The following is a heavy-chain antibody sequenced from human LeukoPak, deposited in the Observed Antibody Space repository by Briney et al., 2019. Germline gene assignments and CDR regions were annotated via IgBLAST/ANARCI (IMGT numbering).Heavy chain of an antibody. J-gene: IGHJ6*02. Sequence: PSETLSLTCTVSGGSISSGGYYWSWIRQHPGKGLEWIGYIYYSGSTYYNPSLKSRVTISVDTSKNQFSLKLSSVTAADTAVYYCARGTNDYGDWVLYGMDVWGQGTTVTVSS. CDR2: IYYSGST. D-gene: IGHD4-17*01. V-gene: IGHV4-31*03. CDR1: GGSISSGGYY. CDR3: ARGTNDYGDWVLYGMDV.